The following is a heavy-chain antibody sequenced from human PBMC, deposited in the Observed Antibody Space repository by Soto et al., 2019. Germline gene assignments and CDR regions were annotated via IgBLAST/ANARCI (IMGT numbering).Heavy chain of an antibody. CDR2: INPNSGGT. Sequence: ASVKVSCKASGYTFTGYYMHWVRQAPGQGLEWMGWINPNSGGTNYAQKFQGWVTMTRDTSISTAYMELSRLRSDDTAVYYCARNGDYDYGMDVWGQGSTVTVSS. V-gene: IGHV1-2*04. CDR1: GYTFTGYY. J-gene: IGHJ6*02. D-gene: IGHD4-17*01. CDR3: ARNGDYDYGMDV.